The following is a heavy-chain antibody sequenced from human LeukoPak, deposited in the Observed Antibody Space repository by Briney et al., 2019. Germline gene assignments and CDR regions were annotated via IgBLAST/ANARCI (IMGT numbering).Heavy chain of an antibody. CDR2: INHSGST. D-gene: IGHD3-22*01. J-gene: IGHJ4*02. CDR1: GGSFSGYY. V-gene: IGHV4-34*01. CDR3: ARRSYYDGTRFDY. Sequence: SETLSLTCAVYGGSFSGYYWSWIRQPPGKGLEWIGEINHSGSTNYNPSLKSRVTISVDTSKNQFSLKLSSVTAADTAVYYCARRSYYDGTRFDYWGQGTLVTVSS.